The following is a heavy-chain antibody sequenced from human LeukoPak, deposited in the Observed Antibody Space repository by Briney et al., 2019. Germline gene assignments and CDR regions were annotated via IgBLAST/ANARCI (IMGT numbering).Heavy chain of an antibody. CDR3: ARGGPYYDSSRANDLNY. V-gene: IGHV1-2*04. CDR2: INPNSGGT. CDR1: GYTFTDYY. J-gene: IGHJ4*02. D-gene: IGHD3-22*01. Sequence: ASVKVSCTASGYTFTDYYMQWVRQAPGQGLEWMGWINPNSGGTHYVQRFQGWVTMTRDTSISTAYMELSRLTSDDTAVYYCARGGPYYDSSRANDLNYWGQGTLVTVSS.